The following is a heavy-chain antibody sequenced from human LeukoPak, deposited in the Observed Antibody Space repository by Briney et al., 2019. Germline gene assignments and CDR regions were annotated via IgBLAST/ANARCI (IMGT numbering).Heavy chain of an antibody. Sequence: ASVKVSCKASGYTLTSYDINWVRQATGQGLEWMGWMNPNSGNTGYAQKFQGRVTMTRNTSISTAYMELSSLRSEDTAVYYCARAILRAAAGNRGAQYWGQGTLVTVSS. D-gene: IGHD6-13*01. CDR1: GYTLTSYD. V-gene: IGHV1-8*01. J-gene: IGHJ4*02. CDR2: MNPNSGNT. CDR3: ARAILRAAAGNRGAQY.